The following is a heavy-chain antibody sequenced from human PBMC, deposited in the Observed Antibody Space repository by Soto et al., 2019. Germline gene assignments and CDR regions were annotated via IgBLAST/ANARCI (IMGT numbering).Heavy chain of an antibody. J-gene: IGHJ4*02. CDR2: IIPIFGAA. V-gene: IGHV1-69*01. D-gene: IGHD2-8*01. CDR1: GGTFSKYT. Sequence: QVPLVQSGAEVKKPGSSVKVSCTASGGTFSKYTISWVRQAPGQGLEWMAGIIPIFGAAKAAQKFQGRVALTADESTTTAYMELSSLKSDDTAIYYCARDGNGNALAYWGQGTLVTVSS. CDR3: ARDGNGNALAY.